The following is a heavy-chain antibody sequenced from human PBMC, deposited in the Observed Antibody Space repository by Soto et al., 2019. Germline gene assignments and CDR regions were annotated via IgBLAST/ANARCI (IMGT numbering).Heavy chain of an antibody. CDR3: ARFHPESLLAEYYFDF. Sequence: GGSLRLSCAASGFTFSNYAMNWVRQAPGKGLEWVSIISGSGGSTYYADSVKGRFTISRDNAKNSLYPQMNSLRAEDTAVYYCARFHPESLLAEYYFDFWGQGTLVTVSS. D-gene: IGHD3-3*02. J-gene: IGHJ4*02. CDR1: GFTFSNYA. CDR2: ISGSGGST. V-gene: IGHV3-23*01.